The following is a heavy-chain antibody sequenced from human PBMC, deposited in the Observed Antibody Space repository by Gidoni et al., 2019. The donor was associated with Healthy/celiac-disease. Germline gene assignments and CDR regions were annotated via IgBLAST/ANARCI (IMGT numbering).Heavy chain of an antibody. CDR2: ISAYNGNT. CDR3: ARDAQLLPPYYYYYGMDV. V-gene: IGHV1-18*01. CDR1: GYTFTSHG. D-gene: IGHD2-2*01. Sequence: QVQLVQSGAEVKKPGASVKVSCKASGYTFTSHGISRVRQDPGQGLEWMGWISAYNGNTNYAQKRQGRVTMTTDTYTRTADMELRSLRSDDTAVYYCARDAQLLPPYYYYYGMDVWGQGTTVTVSS. J-gene: IGHJ6*02.